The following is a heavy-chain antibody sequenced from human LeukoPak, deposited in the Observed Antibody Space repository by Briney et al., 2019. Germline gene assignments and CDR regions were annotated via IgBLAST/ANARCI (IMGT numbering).Heavy chain of an antibody. CDR1: GYTFTSYY. D-gene: IGHD2-15*01. CDR3: ARVSGGNPYYFDY. V-gene: IGHV1-46*01. J-gene: IGHJ4*02. Sequence: GESLKISCKASGYTFTSYYMHWVRQAPGQGLEWMGIINPSGGSTSYAQKFQGRVTMTRDMSTSTVYMKLSSLRSEDTAVYYCARVSGGNPYYFDYWGQGTLVTVSS. CDR2: INPSGGST.